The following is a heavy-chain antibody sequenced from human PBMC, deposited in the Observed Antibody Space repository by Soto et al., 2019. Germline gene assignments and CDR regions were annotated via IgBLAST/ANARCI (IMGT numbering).Heavy chain of an antibody. D-gene: IGHD2-2*01. J-gene: IGHJ6*02. CDR2: ISAYNGNT. CDR3: ARDRDLKDIVVVPAAMFGDYYYGMDV. Sequence: ASVKVSCKASGYTFTSYGISWVLQAPGQGLEWMGWISAYNGNTIYAQKLQGRVTMTTDTSTSTAYMELRSLRSDDTAVYYCARDRDLKDIVVVPAAMFGDYYYGMDVWG. V-gene: IGHV1-18*01. CDR1: GYTFTSYG.